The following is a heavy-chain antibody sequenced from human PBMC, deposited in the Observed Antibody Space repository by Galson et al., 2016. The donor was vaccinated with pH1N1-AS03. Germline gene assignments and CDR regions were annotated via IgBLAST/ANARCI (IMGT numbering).Heavy chain of an antibody. CDR3: ARQGDTSMVTDYHYYHIDG. V-gene: IGHV4-39*01. CDR1: DDSIRSSLYY. J-gene: IGHJ6*03. D-gene: IGHD5-18*01. CDR2: MDHSGSS. Sequence: ETLSLTCIVADDSIRSSLYYWGWIRQSTGKGLEWIGSMDHSGSSYYNPSLQSRVTMSVDLSKRHFSLKLTSVTAVDTAVYYCARQGDTSMVTDYHYYHIDGWGKGTTVTVSS.